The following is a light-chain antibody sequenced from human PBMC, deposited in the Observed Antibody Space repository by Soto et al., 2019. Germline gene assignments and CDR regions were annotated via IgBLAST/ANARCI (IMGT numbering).Light chain of an antibody. Sequence: EIVMTQSPATLSVSPGERATLSCRASQSVSSNLAWYQQKPGQAPRLLIYGASTRANSIPARFSGSGSGTEFTLTIGSRQSEDFAVYYCQQYTNWPPGSFGQGTKVEIK. CDR1: QSVSSN. V-gene: IGKV3-15*01. J-gene: IGKJ1*01. CDR2: GAS. CDR3: QQYTNWPPGS.